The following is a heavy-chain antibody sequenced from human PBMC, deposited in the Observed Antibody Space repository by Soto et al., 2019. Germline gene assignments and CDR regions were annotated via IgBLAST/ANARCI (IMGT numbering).Heavy chain of an antibody. Sequence: EVQLVESGGGLVKPGGSLRLSCAASGFTFSSYSMNWVRQAPGKGLEWVSSISSSSSYIYYADSVKGRFTISRDNAKNLLYLEMTSLRAEDTAVYYCASGECEPLGRGQGTLVTVSS. J-gene: IGHJ4*02. CDR2: ISSSSSYI. D-gene: IGHD3-10*01. CDR3: ASGECEPLG. CDR1: GFTFSSYS. V-gene: IGHV3-21*01.